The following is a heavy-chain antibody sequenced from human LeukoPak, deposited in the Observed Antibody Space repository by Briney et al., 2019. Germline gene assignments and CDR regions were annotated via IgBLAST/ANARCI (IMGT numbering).Heavy chain of an antibody. D-gene: IGHD2-2*01. CDR1: GFTFNNYG. CDR2: ISYDGRNK. CDR3: AKGPLRGTAAAIDY. Sequence: GGSLRLSCAASGFTFNNYGMHWVRQAPGKGLEWVAVISYDGRNKHYPGSVKGRFTISRDISTDTLWLQMDSLRTEDTAVYYCAKGPLRGTAAAIDYWGQGTLVTVSS. J-gene: IGHJ4*02. V-gene: IGHV3-30*18.